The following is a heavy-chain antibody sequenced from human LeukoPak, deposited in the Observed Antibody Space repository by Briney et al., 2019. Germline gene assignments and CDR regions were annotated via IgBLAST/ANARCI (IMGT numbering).Heavy chain of an antibody. CDR2: IYHSGST. D-gene: IGHD6-13*01. V-gene: IGHV4-30-2*01. J-gene: IGHJ4*02. CDR3: ARTAGATAFDY. CDR1: GGSISSGGYS. Sequence: SQTLSLTCAVSGGSISSGGYSWSWIRQPPGKGLEWIGYIYHSGSTYYNPSLKSRVTISVDRSKNQFSLKLSSVTAADTAVYYCARTAGATAFDYWGQGTLVTVSS.